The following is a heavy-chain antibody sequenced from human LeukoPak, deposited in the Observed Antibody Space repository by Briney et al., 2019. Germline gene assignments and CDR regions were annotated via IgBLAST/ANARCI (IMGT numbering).Heavy chain of an antibody. D-gene: IGHD6-19*01. V-gene: IGHV3-21*01. Sequence: GGSLRLSCAASGFTFSSYSMNWVRQAPGKGLERVSSISGNSIYIYYADSVKGRFTISRDNAKNSLYLQMSSLRVADTAAYYCASFETVAAYPFDYWGQGTLVTVSS. CDR1: GFTFSSYS. J-gene: IGHJ4*02. CDR3: ASFETVAAYPFDY. CDR2: ISGNSIYI.